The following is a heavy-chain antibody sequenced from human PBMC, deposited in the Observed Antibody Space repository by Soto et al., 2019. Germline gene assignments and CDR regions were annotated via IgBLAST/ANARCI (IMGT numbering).Heavy chain of an antibody. CDR3: AKASGLIDPFWE. V-gene: IGHV3-23*01. CDR1: GFSFTTYP. Sequence: EVQLLESGGGLVQPGGSLRLSCAASGFSFTTYPMSWVRQAPVKGLEWVSSISGSGGNTYYVDSVKGRFTISRDNSKNTLYLQMTSLRAEDTALYYCAKASGLIDPFWEWGQGTQVTVST. J-gene: IGHJ4*02. D-gene: IGHD1-26*01. CDR2: ISGSGGNT.